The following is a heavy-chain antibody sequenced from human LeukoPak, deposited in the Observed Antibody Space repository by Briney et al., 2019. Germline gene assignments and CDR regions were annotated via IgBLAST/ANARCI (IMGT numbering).Heavy chain of an antibody. CDR2: IYWNDDK. CDR1: GFSLSTVGVG. Sequence: SGPTLVKPTQTLTLTRTVSGFSLSTVGVGVGWIRQPPGKALEWLALIYWNDDKRYSPSLKGRLIITKDTSRNQVVLTMTNVDPVDTATYYCAHTPRTYDYVWGSYRKALLDFWGQGTLVTVSS. V-gene: IGHV2-5*01. D-gene: IGHD3-16*02. CDR3: AHTPRTYDYVWGSYRKALLDF. J-gene: IGHJ4*02.